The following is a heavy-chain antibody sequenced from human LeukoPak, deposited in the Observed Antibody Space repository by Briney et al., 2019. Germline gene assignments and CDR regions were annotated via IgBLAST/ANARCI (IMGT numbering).Heavy chain of an antibody. CDR2: INHSGST. CDR1: GGSFSGYY. D-gene: IGHD3-10*01. J-gene: IGHJ5*02. CDR3: ASLVRGVMSGPRNWFDP. Sequence: SETLSLTCAVYGGSFSGYYWSWIRQPPGKGLEWIGEINHSGSTNYNPSLKSRVTISVDTSKNQFSLKLSSVTAADTAVYYCASLVRGVMSGPRNWFDPWGQGTLVTVSS. V-gene: IGHV4-34*01.